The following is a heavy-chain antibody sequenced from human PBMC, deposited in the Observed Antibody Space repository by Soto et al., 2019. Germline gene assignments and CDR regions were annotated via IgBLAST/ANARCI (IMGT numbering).Heavy chain of an antibody. CDR2: ISGSGGST. CDR3: AKDFHSGYDFRQEAGPPDAFDI. Sequence: GGSLRLSCAASGVTFSSYAMTLVRQAPGKGLEWVSAISGSGGSTYYADSVKGRFTISRDNSKNTLYLKMNSLRAEDTAVYYCAKDFHSGYDFRQEAGPPDAFDILGQGTMVTVSS. D-gene: IGHD5-12*01. J-gene: IGHJ3*02. V-gene: IGHV3-23*01. CDR1: GVTFSSYA.